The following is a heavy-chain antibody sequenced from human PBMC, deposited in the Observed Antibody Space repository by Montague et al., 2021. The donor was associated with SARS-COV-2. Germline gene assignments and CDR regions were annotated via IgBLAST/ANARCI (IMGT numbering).Heavy chain of an antibody. CDR1: GGSTSSSSYY. V-gene: IGHV4-39*01. D-gene: IGHD3-9*01. Sequence: SETLSLTCTVSGGSTSSSSYYWGWIRQPPGKGLEWIGSIYYSGSTYYNPSLKSRVTISVDTSKNQFSLKLSSVTAADTAVYYCARRLNYDILTGGALQYYYGMDVWGQGITVTVSS. J-gene: IGHJ6*02. CDR3: ARRLNYDILTGGALQYYYGMDV. CDR2: IYYSGST.